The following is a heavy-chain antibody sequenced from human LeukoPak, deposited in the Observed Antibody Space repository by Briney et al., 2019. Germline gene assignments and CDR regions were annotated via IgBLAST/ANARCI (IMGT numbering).Heavy chain of an antibody. Sequence: ASVKVSCKTSGYTFSSYTITWVRQAPGQGLQWMGWINTNTGNPTYAQGFTGRYVFSLDTSVSTAYLQISGLAADDTAVYFCGRDPRLGIRGYTYGYIEYWGQGTLVTVSS. D-gene: IGHD5-18*01. V-gene: IGHV7-4-1*02. CDR3: GRDPRLGIRGYTYGYIEY. CDR2: INTNTGNP. J-gene: IGHJ4*02. CDR1: GYTFSSYT.